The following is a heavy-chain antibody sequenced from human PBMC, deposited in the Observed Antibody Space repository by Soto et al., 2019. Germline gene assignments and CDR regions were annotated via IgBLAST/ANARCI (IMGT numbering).Heavy chain of an antibody. CDR1: GFTFSDYY. Sequence: QVQLVESGGGLVKPGGSLRLSCAASGFTFSDYYMSWIRQAPGKGLEWVSYISSSGSTIYYADSVKGRFTISRDNAKNSLYLQMNSLSDEDTAVYYCARDRHDYIWGSYRFIDYWGQGTLVTVSS. CDR2: ISSSGSTI. CDR3: ARDRHDYIWGSYRFIDY. D-gene: IGHD3-16*02. V-gene: IGHV3-11*01. J-gene: IGHJ4*02.